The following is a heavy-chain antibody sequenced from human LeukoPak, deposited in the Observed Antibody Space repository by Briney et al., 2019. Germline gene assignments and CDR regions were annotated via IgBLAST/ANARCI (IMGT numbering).Heavy chain of an antibody. V-gene: IGHV1-69*05. D-gene: IGHD5-24*01. J-gene: IGHJ5*02. CDR1: GGTFSSYA. CDR2: IIPIFGTA. CDR3: ARETGTTWDGYNYSNNWLDP. Sequence: SVKVSCKASGGTFSSYAISWVRQAPGRGLEWMGGIIPIFGTANYAQKFQGRVTITTDESTSTAYMELSSLRSEDTAVYYCARETGTTWDGYNYSNNWLDPWGQGTLVTVSS.